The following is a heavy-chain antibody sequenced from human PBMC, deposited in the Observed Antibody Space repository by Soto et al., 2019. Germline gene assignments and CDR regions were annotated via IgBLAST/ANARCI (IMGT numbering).Heavy chain of an antibody. D-gene: IGHD3-10*01. CDR3: ARTRPLWLQAPVDP. Sequence: QVQLQQWGAGLLKPSETLSLTCAVYGGSFSGYYWSWIRQPPGKGLEWIGEINHSGSTNYNPSLKSRVSILVDMSKNQFSLKLSSVTAADTAVYFCARTRPLWLQAPVDPWGQGTLVTVSS. CDR2: INHSGST. CDR1: GGSFSGYY. J-gene: IGHJ5*02. V-gene: IGHV4-34*01.